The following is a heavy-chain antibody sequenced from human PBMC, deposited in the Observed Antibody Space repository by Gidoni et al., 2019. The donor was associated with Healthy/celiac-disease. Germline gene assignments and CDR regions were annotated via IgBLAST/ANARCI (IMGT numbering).Heavy chain of an antibody. V-gene: IGHV1-46*01. J-gene: IGHJ6*03. Sequence: QVQLVQSGAEVKKPGASVKVSCKASGYTFTSYYMHWVRQAPGQGLEWMGIINPSGGSTSYAQKFQGRVTMTRDTSTSTVYMELSSLRSEDTAVYYCARLVVVPAANPNYYYYYMDVWGKGTTVTVSS. D-gene: IGHD2-2*01. CDR1: GYTFTSYY. CDR2: INPSGGST. CDR3: ARLVVVPAANPNYYYYYMDV.